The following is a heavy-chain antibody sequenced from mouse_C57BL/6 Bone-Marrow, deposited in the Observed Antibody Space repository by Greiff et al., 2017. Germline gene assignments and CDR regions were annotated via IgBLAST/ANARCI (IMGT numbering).Heavy chain of an antibody. J-gene: IGHJ4*01. V-gene: IGHV5-17*01. CDR2: ISSGSSTI. Sequence: EVKVEESGGGLVKPGGSLKLSCAASGFTFSDYGMHWVRQAPEKGLEWVAYISSGSSTIYYADTVKGRFTISRDNAKNTLFLQMTSLRSEDTAMYYCARGGNYAMDYWGQGTSVTVSS. CDR3: ARGGNYAMDY. CDR1: GFTFSDYG.